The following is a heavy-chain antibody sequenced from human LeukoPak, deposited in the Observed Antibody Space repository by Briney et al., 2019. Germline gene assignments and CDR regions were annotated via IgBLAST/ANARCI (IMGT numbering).Heavy chain of an antibody. CDR2: IYPSGST. J-gene: IGHJ1*01. CDR1: GGSISSYY. Sequence: SETLSLTRTVSGGSISSYYWTWIRQPAGKGLEWIGHIYPSGSTNYNPSLKSRVTMSVDTSKNQFSLKLSSVTAADTAVYYCARGATYYYDSSGYPEYFQHWGQGTLVTVSS. CDR3: ARGATYYYDSSGYPEYFQH. V-gene: IGHV4-4*07. D-gene: IGHD3-22*01.